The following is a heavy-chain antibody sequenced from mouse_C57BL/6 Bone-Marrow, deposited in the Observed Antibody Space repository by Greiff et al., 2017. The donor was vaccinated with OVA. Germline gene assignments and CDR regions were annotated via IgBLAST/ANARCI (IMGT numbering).Heavy chain of an antibody. Sequence: ESGPGLVKPSQSLSLTCSVTGYSITSGYYWNWIRQFPGNKLEWMGYISYDGSNNYNPSLKNRISITRDTSKNQFFLKLNSVTTEDTATYYCARRPYGSGYWYFDVWGTGTTVTVSS. V-gene: IGHV3-6*01. CDR1: GYSITSGYY. D-gene: IGHD1-1*01. CDR3: ARRPYGSGYWYFDV. CDR2: ISYDGSN. J-gene: IGHJ1*03.